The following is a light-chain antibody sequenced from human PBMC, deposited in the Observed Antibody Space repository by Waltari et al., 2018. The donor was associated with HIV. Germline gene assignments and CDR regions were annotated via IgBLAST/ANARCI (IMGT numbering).Light chain of an antibody. CDR1: HSVSNN. CDR3: LQYDDWPREFT. J-gene: IGKJ3*01. CDR2: GAF. Sequence: ETVMTQSPATLSVSPGERATLSCRASHSVSNNLAWYQQKPGQAPRLLISGAFSRATGIAARFSGSGSGTEFTLTISSVQSEDFAVYYCLQYDDWPREFTFGPGTKVDVK. V-gene: IGKV3-15*01.